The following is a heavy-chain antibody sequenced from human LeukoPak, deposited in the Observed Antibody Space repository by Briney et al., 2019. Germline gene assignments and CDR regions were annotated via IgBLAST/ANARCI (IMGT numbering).Heavy chain of an antibody. J-gene: IGHJ4*02. CDR2: IYYSEST. CDR1: GGSISSGDYY. V-gene: IGHV4-30-4*01. D-gene: IGHD2-21*02. CDR3: ARERAAYCTGDCHSFDY. Sequence: SETLSLTCTVPGGSISSGDYYWNWIRQSPGKGLEWIGYIYYSESTYYNPSLRSRVTISIDRSKDQFSLKMTSVTAADTATYFCARERAAYCTGDCHSFDYWGQGILVTVSS.